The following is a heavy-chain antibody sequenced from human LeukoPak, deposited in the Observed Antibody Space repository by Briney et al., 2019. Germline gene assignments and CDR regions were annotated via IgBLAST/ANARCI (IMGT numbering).Heavy chain of an antibody. CDR2: IIPILGIA. CDR1: GGTFSSYA. CDR3: ARVPPRANIVVVTANYYYYGMDV. V-gene: IGHV1-69*04. J-gene: IGHJ6*02. Sequence: SVKVSCKASGGTFSSYAISWVRQAPGQGLEWMGRIIPILGIANYAQKFQGRVTITADKSTSTAYMELSSLRSEDTAVYYCARVPPRANIVVVTANYYYYGMDVWGQGTTVTVSS. D-gene: IGHD2-21*02.